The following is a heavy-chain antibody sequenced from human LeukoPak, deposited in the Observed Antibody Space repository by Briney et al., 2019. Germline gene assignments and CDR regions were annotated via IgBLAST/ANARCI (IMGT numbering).Heavy chain of an antibody. J-gene: IGHJ4*02. CDR2: IHYSGTT. CDR3: ARFGTSSSQFFDQ. Sequence: SETLSLTCTVSGGSVSSGSYNWSWIRQPPGKGLEWIGYIHYSGTTNYYPSLKSRVTIALDTSKNQFSLKLNSVTAADTAVYYCARFGTSSSQFFDQWGQGTLVTVSS. CDR1: GGSVSSGSYN. V-gene: IGHV4-61*01. D-gene: IGHD6-6*01.